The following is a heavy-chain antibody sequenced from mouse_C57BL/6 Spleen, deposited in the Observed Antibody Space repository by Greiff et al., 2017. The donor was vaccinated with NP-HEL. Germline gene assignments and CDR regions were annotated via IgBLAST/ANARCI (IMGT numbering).Heavy chain of an antibody. CDR1: GYTFTSYG. Sequence: LVESGAELARPGASVKLSCKASGYTFTSYGISWVKQRTGQGLEWIGEIYPRSGNTYYNEKFKGKATLTADKSSSTAYMELRSLTSEDSAVYFCAREALYYDYDEDWFGYWGQGTLVTVSA. J-gene: IGHJ3*01. CDR3: AREALYYDYDEDWFGY. D-gene: IGHD2-4*01. V-gene: IGHV1-81*01. CDR2: IYPRSGNT.